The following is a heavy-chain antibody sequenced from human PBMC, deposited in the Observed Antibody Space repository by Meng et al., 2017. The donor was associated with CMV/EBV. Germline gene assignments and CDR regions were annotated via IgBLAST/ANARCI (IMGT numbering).Heavy chain of an antibody. Sequence: AASGLTFSSYWMSWDGQAPGKGLEWVANIKQDGSEKYYVDSVKGRFTISRDNAKNSLYLQMNSLRAEDTAVYYCARDSDRKDAFDIWGQGTMVTVSS. CDR3: ARDSDRKDAFDI. D-gene: IGHD3-16*02. J-gene: IGHJ3*02. V-gene: IGHV3-7*01. CDR1: GLTFSSYW. CDR2: IKQDGSEK.